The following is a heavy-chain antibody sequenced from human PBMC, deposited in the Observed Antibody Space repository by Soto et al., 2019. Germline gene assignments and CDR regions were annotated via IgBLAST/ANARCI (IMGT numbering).Heavy chain of an antibody. D-gene: IGHD3-3*01. CDR3: ARCQGLEWLLYRSDYYYYGMDV. CDR1: GFTVSSNY. Sequence: EVQLVESGGGLVQPGGSLRLSCAASGFTVSSNYMSWVRQAPGKGLEWVSVIYSGGSTYYADSVKGRFTISRDNSKNTLYLQMNSLRAEDTAVYYCARCQGLEWLLYRSDYYYYGMDVWGQGTTVTVSS. CDR2: IYSGGST. V-gene: IGHV3-66*01. J-gene: IGHJ6*02.